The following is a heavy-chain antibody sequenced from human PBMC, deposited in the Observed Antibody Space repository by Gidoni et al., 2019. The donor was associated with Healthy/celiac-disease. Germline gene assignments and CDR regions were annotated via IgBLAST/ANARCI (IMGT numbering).Heavy chain of an antibody. CDR2: IYYSGST. CDR3: ARLRYGVTPTDY. CDR1: GGSLSSSSYY. Sequence: QLQLQESGPGLVKPSEPLSLTCTVSGGSLSSSSYYWGWIRQPPGKGLEWIGSIYYSGSTYYNPSLKSRVTISVDTSKNQFSLKLSSVTAADTAVYYCARLRYGVTPTDYWGQGTLVTVSS. V-gene: IGHV4-39*01. J-gene: IGHJ4*02. D-gene: IGHD5-18*01.